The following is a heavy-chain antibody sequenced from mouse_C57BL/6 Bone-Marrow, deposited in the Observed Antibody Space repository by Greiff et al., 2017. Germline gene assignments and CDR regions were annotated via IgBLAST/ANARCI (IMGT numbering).Heavy chain of an antibody. CDR3: CRLYYAMDY. CDR1: GYTFTDYN. D-gene: IGHD6-2*01. V-gene: IGHV1-18*01. J-gene: IGHJ4*01. CDR2: INPNNGGT. Sequence: EVQLQQSGPELVKPGASVKIACKASGYTFTDYNMDWVKQSHGKSLEWIGDINPNNGGTIYNQKFKGKATLTVDKSSSTAYMELRSLTSEDTAVYYCCRLYYAMDYWGQGTSVTVSS.